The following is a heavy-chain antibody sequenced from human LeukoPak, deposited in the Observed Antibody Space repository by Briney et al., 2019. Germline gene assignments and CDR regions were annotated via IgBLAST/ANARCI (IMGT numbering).Heavy chain of an antibody. J-gene: IGHJ4*02. D-gene: IGHD2-21*02. CDR3: AREAYCGGDCYSGFDS. V-gene: IGHV4-34*01. CDR1: GGSFSGYY. Sequence: SETLSLTCAVYGGSFSGYYWSWIRQPPGKGLEWIGEINHSGSTNYNPSLKSRVTISVDTSNNQFSLTLSSVTAADTAVYYCAREAYCGGDCYSGFDSWGQGTLVTVSS. CDR2: INHSGST.